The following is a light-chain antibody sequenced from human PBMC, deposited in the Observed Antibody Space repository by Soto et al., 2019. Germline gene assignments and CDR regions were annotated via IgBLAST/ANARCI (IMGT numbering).Light chain of an antibody. V-gene: IGKV3-20*01. J-gene: IGKJ1*01. CDR2: GAS. Sequence: EIVLTQSPDTLSLSPGERATLSCRASQSVSSSYLAWYQQKPGQAPRLLIYGASSRATGIPDRFSGSGSGTDFTLTISRLDPEDFAVYYCQQYGSSPWTFGQGTKVDIK. CDR1: QSVSSSY. CDR3: QQYGSSPWT.